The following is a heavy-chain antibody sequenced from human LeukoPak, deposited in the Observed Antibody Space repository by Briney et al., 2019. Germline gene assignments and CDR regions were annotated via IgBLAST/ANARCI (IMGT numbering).Heavy chain of an antibody. CDR3: ARHEYSSRWSPPGYFDL. CDR2: IYHSGKT. D-gene: IGHD6-13*01. CDR1: GYSINNGYY. J-gene: IGHJ2*01. V-gene: IGHV4-38-2*02. Sequence: PSETLSLTCIVSGYSINNGYYWGWIRQPPGKGLEWIGSIYHSGKTYYNPSLKSRVTISVDTSKNQFSLKLISVTAADTAVYYCARHEYSSRWSPPGYFDLWGRGTLITVSS.